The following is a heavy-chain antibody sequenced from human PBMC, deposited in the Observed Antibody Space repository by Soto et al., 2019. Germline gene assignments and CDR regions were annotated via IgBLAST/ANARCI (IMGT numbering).Heavy chain of an antibody. CDR3: VRATREDIVVVPAAPDYYYYYGMDV. Sequence: QVQLVQSGAEVKKPGSSVKVSCKASGGTFSSYAISWVRQAPGQGLEWMGGIIPIFGTANYAQKFQGRVTITADESTSTAYMELSSLRSEDTAVYYCVRATREDIVVVPAAPDYYYYYGMDVWGQGTTVTVSS. J-gene: IGHJ6*02. D-gene: IGHD2-2*01. CDR1: GGTFSSYA. CDR2: IIPIFGTA. V-gene: IGHV1-69*01.